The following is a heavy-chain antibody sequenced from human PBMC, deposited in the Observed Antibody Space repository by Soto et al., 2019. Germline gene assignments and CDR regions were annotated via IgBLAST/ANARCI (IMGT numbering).Heavy chain of an antibody. Sequence: PSETLSLTCTVSGGSISSYYWSWIRQPPGKGLDWIWYIYYSGSTNYNPSLKSRVTISVDTSKNQFFLKLSSVTAADTAVYYCARGPLYCSGGSCYPGHYFDYWGQGTLVTVSS. CDR1: GGSISSYY. J-gene: IGHJ4*02. D-gene: IGHD2-15*01. V-gene: IGHV4-59*01. CDR3: ARGPLYCSGGSCYPGHYFDY. CDR2: IYYSGST.